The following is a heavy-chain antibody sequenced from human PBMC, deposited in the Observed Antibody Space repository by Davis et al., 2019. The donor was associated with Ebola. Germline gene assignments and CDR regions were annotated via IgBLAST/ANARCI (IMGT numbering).Heavy chain of an antibody. CDR2: INSDGSST. J-gene: IGHJ4*02. CDR3: ARDHPYCWGGSCYSNYFDY. D-gene: IGHD2-15*01. V-gene: IGHV3-74*01. Sequence: PGGSLRLSCAASGFTFSSYWMHWVRQAPGKGLVWVSRINSDGSSTSYADSVKGRFTISRDNAKNSLYLQMNSLRAEDTAVYYCARDHPYCWGGSCYSNYFDYWGQGTLVTVSS. CDR1: GFTFSSYW.